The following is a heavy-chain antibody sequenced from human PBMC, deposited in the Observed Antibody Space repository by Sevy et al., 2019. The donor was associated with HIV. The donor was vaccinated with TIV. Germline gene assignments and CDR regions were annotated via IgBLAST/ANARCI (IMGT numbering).Heavy chain of an antibody. J-gene: IGHJ6*02. CDR3: ARGPAGYGSGSYYRVGYYYYGMDV. Sequence: SETLSLTCAVYGGSFSGYYWSWIRQPPGKGLEWIGEINHSGSTNYNPSLKSRVTISVDTSKNQFSLKLSSETAADTAVYYCARGPAGYGSGSYYRVGYYYYGMDVWGQGTTVTVSS. CDR2: INHSGST. D-gene: IGHD3-10*01. V-gene: IGHV4-34*01. CDR1: GGSFSGYY.